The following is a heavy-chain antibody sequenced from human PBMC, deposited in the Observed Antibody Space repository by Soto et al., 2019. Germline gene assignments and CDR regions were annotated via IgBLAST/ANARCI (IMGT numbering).Heavy chain of an antibody. CDR3: AKEVWDY. Sequence: PGGSLRLSCAASGFTFSSYGMHWVRQAPGKGLEWVAVISYDGSNKYYADSAKGRFTISRDNSKNTLYLQMNSLRAEDTAVYYCAKEVWDYWGQGTLVTVSS. J-gene: IGHJ4*02. D-gene: IGHD2-21*01. CDR1: GFTFSSYG. V-gene: IGHV3-30*18. CDR2: ISYDGSNK.